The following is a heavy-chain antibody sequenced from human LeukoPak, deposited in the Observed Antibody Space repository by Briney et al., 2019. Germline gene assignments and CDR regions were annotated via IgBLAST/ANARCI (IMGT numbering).Heavy chain of an antibody. CDR3: AKDRWKTVVRGPDY. V-gene: IGHV3-23*01. Sequence: QAGGSLRLSCAASGFTFTSYAMNWVRQTPGKGLEWVSGITGSGGSTSYADSVKGRFTISRDNSKNTVYLQMNSLRAEDTAVYYCAKDRWKTVVRGPDYWGQGTLVTVSS. CDR1: GFTFTSYA. D-gene: IGHD3-10*01. CDR2: ITGSGGST. J-gene: IGHJ4*02.